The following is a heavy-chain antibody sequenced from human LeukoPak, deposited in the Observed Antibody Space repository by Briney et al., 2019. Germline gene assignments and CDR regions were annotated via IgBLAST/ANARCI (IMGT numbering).Heavy chain of an antibody. Sequence: GGSLRLSCAASGFTFSTYAMSWVRQAPGKGLEWVSAISGSGGSTFYADSVKGRFTISRDNSKNTLYLQVNSLRAEDTAVYYCAIHSGSYYGFDYWGQGTLVTVSS. CDR2: ISGSGGST. CDR1: GFTFSTYA. CDR3: AIHSGSYYGFDY. V-gene: IGHV3-23*01. D-gene: IGHD1-26*01. J-gene: IGHJ4*02.